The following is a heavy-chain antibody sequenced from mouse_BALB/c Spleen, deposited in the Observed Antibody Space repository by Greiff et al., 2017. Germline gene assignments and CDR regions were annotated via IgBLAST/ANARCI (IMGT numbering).Heavy chain of an antibody. J-gene: IGHJ4*01. D-gene: IGHD1-2*01. V-gene: IGHV7-3*02. CDR3: ARDKQGRRLDYYAMDY. Sequence: EVQVVESGGGLVQPGGSLRLSCATSGFTFTDYYMSWVRQPPGKALEWLGFIRNKANGYTTEYSASVKGRFTISRDNSQSILYLQMNTLRAEDSATYYCARDKQGRRLDYYAMDYWGQGTSVTVSS. CDR2: IRNKANGYTT. CDR1: GFTFTDYY.